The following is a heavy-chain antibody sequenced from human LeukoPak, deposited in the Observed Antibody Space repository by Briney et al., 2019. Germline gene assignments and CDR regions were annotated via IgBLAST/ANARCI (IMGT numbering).Heavy chain of an antibody. CDR2: ISGSGGST. Sequence: GGSLRLSCAASGFTFSSYAMSWVRQAPGKGLEWVSAISGSGGSTYYADSVKGRFAISRDNSKNTLYLQMNSLRAEDTAVYYCAKDPYYYDSSGYDYWGQGTLVTVSS. CDR1: GFTFSSYA. CDR3: AKDPYYYDSSGYDY. J-gene: IGHJ4*02. D-gene: IGHD3-22*01. V-gene: IGHV3-23*01.